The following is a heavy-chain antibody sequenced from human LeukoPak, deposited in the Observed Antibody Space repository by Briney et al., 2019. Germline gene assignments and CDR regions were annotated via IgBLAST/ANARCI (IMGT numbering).Heavy chain of an antibody. CDR2: IYYSGST. V-gene: IGHV4-39*01. CDR1: GGSIGSSSYD. D-gene: IGHD6-13*01. CDR3: ARGADSSSSDY. J-gene: IGHJ4*02. Sequence: SETLSLTCTVSGGSIGSSSYDWGWIRQPRGKGLEWIVSIYYSGSTYYNPSLKRLFTISVDTSKNQFSLKLSSGTAADTAVYYCARGADSSSSDYWGQGTLVTVSS.